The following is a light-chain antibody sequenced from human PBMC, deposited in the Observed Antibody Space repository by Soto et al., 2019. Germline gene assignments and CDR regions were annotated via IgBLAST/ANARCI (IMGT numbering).Light chain of an antibody. CDR3: QTWGTGIVV. Sequence: LVLTQSPSASASLGASVKLTCTLSSGHSSNAIAWHQQQPEKGPRYLMNIHSDGSHDKGDGIPDRFSGSSSGPERYLTISSLQSEDEADYYCQTWGTGIVVFGGGTKLTVL. CDR1: SGHSSNA. V-gene: IGLV4-69*01. J-gene: IGLJ2*01. CDR2: IHSDGSH.